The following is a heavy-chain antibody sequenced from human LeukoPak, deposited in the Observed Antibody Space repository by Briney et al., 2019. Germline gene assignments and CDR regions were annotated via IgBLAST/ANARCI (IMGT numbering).Heavy chain of an antibody. CDR2: IWYDGTNK. CDR1: GFTFSSPW. Sequence: GGSLRLSCATSGFTFSSPWMHWVRQAPGKGLEWVAVIWYDGTNKYYADSVKGRFTISRDNSKNTLYLQMNSLRAEDTAVYYCARAPEWLIFDYWGQGTLVTVSS. D-gene: IGHD6-19*01. J-gene: IGHJ4*02. V-gene: IGHV3-33*08. CDR3: ARAPEWLIFDY.